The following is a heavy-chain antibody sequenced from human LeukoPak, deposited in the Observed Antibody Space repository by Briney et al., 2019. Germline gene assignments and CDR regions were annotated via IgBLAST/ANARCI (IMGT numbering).Heavy chain of an antibody. Sequence: PSETLSLTCTVSGGSISSYYWSWIRQPPGKGLEWVSSISSASTYMYYADSVKGRFTISRDNSKNTLYLQMNSLRAEDTAVYYCAKTYGSGSYYKPPPGGYWGQGTLVTVSS. D-gene: IGHD3-10*01. V-gene: IGHV3-21*04. CDR1: GGSISSYY. J-gene: IGHJ4*02. CDR2: ISSASTYM. CDR3: AKTYGSGSYYKPPPGGY.